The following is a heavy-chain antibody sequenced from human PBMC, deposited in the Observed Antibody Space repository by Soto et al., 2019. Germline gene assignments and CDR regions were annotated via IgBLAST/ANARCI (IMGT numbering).Heavy chain of an antibody. D-gene: IGHD2-2*01. J-gene: IGHJ6*02. V-gene: IGHV4-30-4*01. CDR1: GGSISSGDYY. Sequence: SETLSLTCTVSGGSISSGDYYWNWIRQPPGKGLEWIGFIYYSGSTYYNPSLKSRVTISVDTSSNQFSLKLSSVTAADAAVYYCAREAVYCASTRCYLDYYGMDVWGQGTTVTVYS. CDR3: AREAVYCASTRCYLDYYGMDV. CDR2: IYYSGST.